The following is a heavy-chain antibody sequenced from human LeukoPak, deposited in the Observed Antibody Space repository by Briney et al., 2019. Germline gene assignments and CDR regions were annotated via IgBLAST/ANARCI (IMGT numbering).Heavy chain of an antibody. Sequence: MSSETLSLTCTVSGGSISNYYWSWIRQPPGKGLEWIGYIYHSGSTDYNPSLKSRVTISVDTSKNQFSLKLSSVTAADTAVYYCARVEMPTTIFDYWGQGALVTVSS. CDR1: GGSISNYY. J-gene: IGHJ4*02. CDR2: IYHSGST. D-gene: IGHD5-24*01. CDR3: ARVEMPTTIFDY. V-gene: IGHV4-59*01.